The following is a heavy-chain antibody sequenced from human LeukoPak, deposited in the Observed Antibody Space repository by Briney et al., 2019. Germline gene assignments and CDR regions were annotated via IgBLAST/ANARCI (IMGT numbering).Heavy chain of an antibody. CDR1: GFTVSSNY. J-gene: IGHJ6*03. D-gene: IGHD6-13*01. Sequence: HAGGSLRLSCAASGFTVSSNYMSWVRQAPGKGLEWVSVIYSGGSTYYADSVKGRFTISRDNSKNTLYLQMNSLRAEDTAVYYCAREGGEQQPFGYYYYYMDVWGKGTTVTVSS. CDR3: AREGGEQQPFGYYYYYMDV. V-gene: IGHV3-53*01. CDR2: IYSGGST.